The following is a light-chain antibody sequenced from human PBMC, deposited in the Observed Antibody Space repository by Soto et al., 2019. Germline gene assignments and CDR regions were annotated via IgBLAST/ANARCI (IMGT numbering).Light chain of an antibody. J-gene: IGKJ4*01. CDR3: EQRTNWPLT. CDR1: QSVSNS. V-gene: IGKV3-11*01. CDR2: DVS. Sequence: EILSTEDPATLSPSPGSRATVQCWVSQSVSNSLAWYQQRPGQPPMLLIYDVSTRAPGIPARFGGIGSGTDFTLTISSLETEAFAVYYCEQRTNWPLTFGRGTKVDIK.